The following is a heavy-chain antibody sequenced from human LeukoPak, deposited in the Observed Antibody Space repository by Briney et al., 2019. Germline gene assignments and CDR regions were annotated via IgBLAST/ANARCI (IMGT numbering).Heavy chain of an antibody. V-gene: IGHV3-7*01. D-gene: IGHD6-19*01. CDR2: IKQDESEK. CDR1: GFTFSSYA. CDR3: ARDGAWQWLSI. Sequence: GGSLRLSCAASGFTFSSYAMSWVRQAPGKGLEWVANIKQDESEKYYADSVKGRFTISRDNAKNSLYLQMNSLRAEDTAVYYCARDGAWQWLSIWGQGTMVTVSS. J-gene: IGHJ3*02.